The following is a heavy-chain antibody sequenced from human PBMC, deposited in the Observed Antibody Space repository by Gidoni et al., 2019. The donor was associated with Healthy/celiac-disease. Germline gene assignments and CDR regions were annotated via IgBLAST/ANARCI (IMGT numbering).Heavy chain of an antibody. J-gene: IGHJ2*01. D-gene: IGHD4-17*01. CDR1: GFTFSSYA. V-gene: IGHV3-23*01. CDR2: ISDSGGST. Sequence: EVQLLESGGGLVQPGGSLRLSCAASGFTFSSYAMRWVRQAPGKGLAWVSAISDSGGSTDYADSVKGRFTISRDNSKNTLYLQMNSLRAEDTAVYYCAKHPTRYYGGNSGWYFDLWGRGTLVTVSS. CDR3: AKHPTRYYGGNSGWYFDL.